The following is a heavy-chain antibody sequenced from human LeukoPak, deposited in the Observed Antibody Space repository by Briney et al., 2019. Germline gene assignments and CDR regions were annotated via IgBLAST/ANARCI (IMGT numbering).Heavy chain of an antibody. Sequence: GGSLRLSCAASGFTFSSYSMNWVRQAPGKGLEWVSYISSSSSTTYYADSVKGRFTISRDNAKNSLYLQMNSLRAEDTAVYYCAREFCSSTSCYRAVDYWGQGTLVTVSS. D-gene: IGHD2-2*01. CDR2: ISSSSSTT. CDR1: GFTFSSYS. CDR3: AREFCSSTSCYRAVDY. J-gene: IGHJ4*02. V-gene: IGHV3-48*04.